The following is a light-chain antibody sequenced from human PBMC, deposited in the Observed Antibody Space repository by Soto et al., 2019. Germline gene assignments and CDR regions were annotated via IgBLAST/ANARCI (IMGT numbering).Light chain of an antibody. V-gene: IGLV2-8*01. CDR2: EVN. Sequence: QSALTQPPSASGSPGQSVTISCTGTSNDIGGYNYVSWYQQHPGKAPKLMIYEVNKRPSGVPDRFSGSKSDNTASLTVSGLQAEDEADYYCTSYAVSNTLVFGGGTKLTVL. CDR1: SNDIGGYNY. CDR3: TSYAVSNTLV. J-gene: IGLJ2*01.